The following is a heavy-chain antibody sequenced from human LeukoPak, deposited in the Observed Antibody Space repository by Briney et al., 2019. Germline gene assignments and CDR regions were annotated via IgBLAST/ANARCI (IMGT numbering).Heavy chain of an antibody. CDR3: ARNHDYGGVDYFDY. V-gene: IGHV3-33*01. Sequence: PGGSLRLSCAASGFTFSSYGMHWVRQAPGKGLEWVAVICHDGSNKYYADSVKGRFTISRDNSKNTLYLQMNSLRAEDTAVYYCARNHDYGGVDYFDYWGQGTLVTVSS. CDR1: GFTFSSYG. D-gene: IGHD4-17*01. CDR2: ICHDGSNK. J-gene: IGHJ4*02.